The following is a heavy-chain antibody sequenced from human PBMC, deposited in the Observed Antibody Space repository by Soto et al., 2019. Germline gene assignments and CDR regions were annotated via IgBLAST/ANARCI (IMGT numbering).Heavy chain of an antibody. D-gene: IGHD3-9*01. J-gene: IGHJ4*02. CDR1: GGSISSYY. CDR2: IYSSGST. Sequence: ETLSLTCTVSGGSISSYYWNWIRQPAGKGLEWIGRIYSSGSTNYNPSLQSRVTMSVDTSRNQFSLKLNSVTAADTALYYCASHYYDILTGYSQYYFDHWGQGTLVTVSS. V-gene: IGHV4-4*07. CDR3: ASHYYDILTGYSQYYFDH.